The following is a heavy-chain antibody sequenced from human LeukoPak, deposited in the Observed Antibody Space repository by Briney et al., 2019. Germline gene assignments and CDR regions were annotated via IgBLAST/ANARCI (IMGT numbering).Heavy chain of an antibody. Sequence: SVKVSCKASGGTFSSYAISWVRQAPGQGLEWMGGIIPIFGTANYAQKFQGRVTITADESTSTAYMELSSLRSEDTAVYYCARGGGWFGEPHYYYYCMDVWGKGTTVTVSS. J-gene: IGHJ6*03. CDR1: GGTFSSYA. D-gene: IGHD3-10*01. CDR2: IIPIFGTA. V-gene: IGHV1-69*01. CDR3: ARGGGWFGEPHYYYYCMDV.